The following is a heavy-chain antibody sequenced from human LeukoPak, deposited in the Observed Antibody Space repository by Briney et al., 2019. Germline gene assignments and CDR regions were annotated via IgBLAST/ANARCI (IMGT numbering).Heavy chain of an antibody. CDR2: IIPIFGIA. D-gene: IGHD3-3*01. CDR3: ARDGSITIFGVVTQHGMDV. Sequence: SVKVSCKASGGTFSSYAISWVRQAPGQGLEWMGRIIPIFGIANYAQKFQGRVTITADKSTRTAYMELSSLRYEDTAVYYCARDGSITIFGVVTQHGMDVWGQGTTVTVSS. CDR1: GGTFSSYA. V-gene: IGHV1-69*04. J-gene: IGHJ6*02.